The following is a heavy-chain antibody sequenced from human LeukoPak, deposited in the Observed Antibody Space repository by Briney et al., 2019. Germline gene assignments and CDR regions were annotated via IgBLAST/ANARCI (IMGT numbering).Heavy chain of an antibody. CDR1: GFSLSNYG. D-gene: IGHD1-14*01. J-gene: IGHJ6*03. Sequence: GGSLRLSCAASGFSLSNYGMHWVRQAPGKGLEWVAALLYDGNTKHYADSVKGRFTISRDISKNTFYLQMNSLTAEDTAVYYCARDHRPEIQYYYMDVWGEGTTVAVSS. CDR2: LLYDGNTK. CDR3: ARDHRPEIQYYYMDV. V-gene: IGHV3-33*01.